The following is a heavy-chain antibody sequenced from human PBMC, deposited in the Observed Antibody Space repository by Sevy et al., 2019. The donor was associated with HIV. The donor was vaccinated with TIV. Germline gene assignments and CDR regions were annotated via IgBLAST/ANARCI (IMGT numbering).Heavy chain of an antibody. V-gene: IGHV3-23*01. CDR2: ISGSGGAT. CDR3: AKHISSGYYYYYYTDV. J-gene: IGHJ6*03. Sequence: QLGGSLRLSCAASGFTFGSYAVSWVRQAPGKGLEWVSAISGSGGATYYSDSVKGRFTISRDNSKNTLYLQMNSLRAEDTAVYYCAKHISSGYYYYYYTDVWGKGTTVTVSS. D-gene: IGHD6-6*01. CDR1: GFTFGSYA.